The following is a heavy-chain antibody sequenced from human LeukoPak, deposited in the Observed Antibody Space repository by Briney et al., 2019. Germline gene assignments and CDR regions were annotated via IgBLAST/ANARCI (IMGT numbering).Heavy chain of an antibody. D-gene: IGHD6-13*01. Sequence: QPGRSLRLSCAASGFTFSSYGMHWVRQAPGKGLEWVAVIWYDGSNKYYADSVKGRFTISRDNSNNTLSLELKSLRVEDTGLYYCVRSTAAALNNIFDMWGQGTMVIVSS. J-gene: IGHJ3*02. CDR2: IWYDGSNK. CDR1: GFTFSSYG. CDR3: VRSTAAALNNIFDM. V-gene: IGHV3-33*01.